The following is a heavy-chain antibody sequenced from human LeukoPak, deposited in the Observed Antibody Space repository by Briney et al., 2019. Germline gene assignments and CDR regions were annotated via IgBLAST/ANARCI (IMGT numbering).Heavy chain of an antibody. CDR3: ARAPSFDSSAKEDY. V-gene: IGHV3-21*01. D-gene: IGHD3-22*01. J-gene: IGHJ4*02. Sequence: PGGSLRLSCAASGFTSSSYGMNWVRQAPGKGLEWVSSISSSSSYIYYADSVKGRFTISRDNAKNSLYLQMNSLRAEDTAVYYCARAPSFDSSAKEDYWGQGTLVTVSS. CDR2: ISSSSSYI. CDR1: GFTSSSYG.